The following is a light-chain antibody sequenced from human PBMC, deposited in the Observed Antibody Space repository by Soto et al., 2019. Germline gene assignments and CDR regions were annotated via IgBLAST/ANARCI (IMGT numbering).Light chain of an antibody. CDR2: EVS. V-gene: IGLV2-14*01. CDR3: SSYTSSSIDYF. Sequence: QSVLTQPASVSGSPGQSITISCTGTSSDVGGYNYVSWYQQHPGKAPKLMIYEVSNRPSGVSNRFSGSKSGNTASLTISGLQAEDEAYYYCSSYTSSSIDYFFGTGTKVTVL. J-gene: IGLJ1*01. CDR1: SSDVGGYNY.